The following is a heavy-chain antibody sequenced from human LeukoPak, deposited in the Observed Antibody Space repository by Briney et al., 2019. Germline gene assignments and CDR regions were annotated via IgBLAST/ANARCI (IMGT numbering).Heavy chain of an antibody. CDR2: IYYSGST. V-gene: IGHV4-30-4*01. J-gene: IGHJ3*02. CDR1: GGSVSSGSYY. CDR3: ARVSLGYCSSTSCPWGAFDI. Sequence: SETLSLTCTVSGGSVSSGSYYWSWIRQPPGKGLEWIGYIYYSGSTYYNPSPKSRVTISVDTSKNQFSLKLCSVTAADTAVYYCARVSLGYCSSTSCPWGAFDIWGQGTMVTVSS. D-gene: IGHD2-2*01.